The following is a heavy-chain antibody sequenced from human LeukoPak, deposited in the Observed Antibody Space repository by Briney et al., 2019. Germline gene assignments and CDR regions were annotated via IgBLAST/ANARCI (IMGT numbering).Heavy chain of an antibody. V-gene: IGHV3-23*01. Sequence: PGGSLRLSCGASGFTFTSSAMSWVRQAPGKGLEWVSAINLSGLSTYYADSVKGRFTISRDNSKNTLFLQMNSLRAEDTAVYYCAKRPMITFGGVIAPNNYFDYWGQGTLVTVSS. CDR3: AKRPMITFGGVIAPNNYFDY. J-gene: IGHJ4*02. CDR2: INLSGLST. D-gene: IGHD3-16*02. CDR1: GFTFTSSA.